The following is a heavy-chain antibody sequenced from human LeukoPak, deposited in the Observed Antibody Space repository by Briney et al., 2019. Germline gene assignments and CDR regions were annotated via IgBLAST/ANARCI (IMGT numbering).Heavy chain of an antibody. CDR2: INWNGGNT. CDR3: ARTSDGNWFDP. D-gene: IGHD1-26*01. Sequence: PGGSLRLSCAASGFTFDDYGMSWVRHGPGKGLERVSGINWNGGNTGYADSVKGRSTIFRDNAKNSLYLGMDSLRVEDTALYYCARTSDGNWFDPWGQGTLVTVSS. V-gene: IGHV3-20*04. CDR1: GFTFDDYG. J-gene: IGHJ5*02.